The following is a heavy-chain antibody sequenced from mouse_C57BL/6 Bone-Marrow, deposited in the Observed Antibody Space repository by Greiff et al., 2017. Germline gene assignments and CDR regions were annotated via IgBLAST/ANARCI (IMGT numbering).Heavy chain of an antibody. CDR1: GFNITADY. CDR3: TTVYDYYYYAMDY. D-gene: IGHD2-4*01. CDR2: IDPENGDT. Sequence: QLQQSGAELVWPGASVKLSCTASGFNITADYMHWVKQRPEQGLEWIGWIDPENGDTEYATKFQGKATITADTSSNTAYLQLSSLTSEDTAVYYCTTVYDYYYYAMDYWGQGTSVTVSS. V-gene: IGHV14-4*01. J-gene: IGHJ4*01.